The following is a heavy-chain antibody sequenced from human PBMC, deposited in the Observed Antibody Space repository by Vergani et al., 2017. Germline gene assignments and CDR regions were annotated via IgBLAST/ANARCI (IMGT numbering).Heavy chain of an antibody. D-gene: IGHD1-1*01. CDR3: AKNPGISTTRHYYAMDV. CDR2: ISPGALTV. J-gene: IGHJ6*02. V-gene: IGHV3-11*04. Sequence: LEESGGGSVKPGGSLRLSCAASGFKFSDHYMSWIRQAPGKGLEWVSHISPGALTVSYTDSVTGGFTVSRDNDNNSLTLDMTTLRVEDTAVYYCAKNPGISTTRHYYAMDVWGQGTTVTVSS. CDR1: GFKFSDHY.